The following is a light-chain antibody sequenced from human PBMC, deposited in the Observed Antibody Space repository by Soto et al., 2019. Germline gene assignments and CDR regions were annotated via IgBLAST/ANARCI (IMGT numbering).Light chain of an antibody. CDR1: SSDVGGYNY. Sequence: QSVLTQPASVSGSPGQSITISCTGTSSDVGGYNYVSWYQQHPGKAPKLMIYEVSNRPSGVSNRFSGSKSGNTASLTISGLQAEDEADYHCCSYAGSSTFWVFGGGTKVTVL. V-gene: IGLV2-14*01. J-gene: IGLJ3*02. CDR2: EVS. CDR3: CSYAGSSTFWV.